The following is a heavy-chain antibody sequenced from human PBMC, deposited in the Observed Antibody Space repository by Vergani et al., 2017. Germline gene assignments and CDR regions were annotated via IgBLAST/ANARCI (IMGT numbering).Heavy chain of an antibody. D-gene: IGHD3-10*01. Sequence: QVQLQESGPGLVKPSETLSLTCTVSGGSISSYYWSWIRQPPGKGLEWIGYIYYSGSTNYNPSLKSRVTISVDTSKNQFSLKLSSVTAADTAVYYCARGRYYGSWSYYNLQDYYYYGMDVWGQGTTVTVSS. J-gene: IGHJ6*02. V-gene: IGHV4-59*01. CDR3: ARGRYYGSWSYYNLQDYYYYGMDV. CDR2: IYYSGST. CDR1: GGSISSYY.